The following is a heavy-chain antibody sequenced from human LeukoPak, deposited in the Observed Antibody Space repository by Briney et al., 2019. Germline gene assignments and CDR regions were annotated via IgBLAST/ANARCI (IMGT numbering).Heavy chain of an antibody. CDR3: ARGGGDVGYFDY. D-gene: IGHD4-17*01. V-gene: IGHV4-31*03. Sequence: PSETLSLTCTVSGDSISSGGYYWSWIRQHPGKGLEWIGYIYYSGSTYYNPSLKSRVTISVDTSKNQFSLELSSVTAADTAVYYCARGGGDVGYFDYWGQGTLVTVSS. CDR1: GDSISSGGYY. J-gene: IGHJ4*02. CDR2: IYYSGST.